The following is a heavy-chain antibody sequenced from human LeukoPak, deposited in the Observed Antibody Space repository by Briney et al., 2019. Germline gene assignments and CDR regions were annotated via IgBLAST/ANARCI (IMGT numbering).Heavy chain of an antibody. J-gene: IGHJ5*02. D-gene: IGHD6-13*01. CDR1: GFDLTTYA. CDR3: ARCMVLSQGWCNWFDP. V-gene: IGHV3-23*01. Sequence: PGGSLRLSCAASGFDLTTYAMTWGPQAPAKGLEWVSSIRIGGGGTYYADSVKGRFTISRDNSENTLHLQMNNLRVEDTARYFCARCMVLSQGWCNWFDPWGQGTLVTVSS. CDR2: IRIGGGGT.